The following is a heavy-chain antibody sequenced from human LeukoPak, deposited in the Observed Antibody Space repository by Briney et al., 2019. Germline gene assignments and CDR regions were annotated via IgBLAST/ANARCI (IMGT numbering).Heavy chain of an antibody. CDR1: GFTFSNYW. CDR2: INQDGSEM. Sequence: GGSLRLSCAASGFTFSNYWMSWVRQAPGKGLEWLANINQDGSEMYYVDSVKGRFTISRDNGKNSLYLQINSLRADDTAVYYCARGASYYDFWSPDYWGQGTLVTVSS. CDR3: ARGASYYDFWSPDY. D-gene: IGHD3-3*01. J-gene: IGHJ4*02. V-gene: IGHV3-7*01.